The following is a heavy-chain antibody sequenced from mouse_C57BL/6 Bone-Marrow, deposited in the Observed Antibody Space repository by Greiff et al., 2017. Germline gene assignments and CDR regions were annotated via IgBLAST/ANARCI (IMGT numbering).Heavy chain of an antibody. J-gene: IGHJ1*03. CDR2: IYPGGGYT. V-gene: IGHV1-63*01. Sequence: VKLVESGAELVRPGTSVKMSCKASGYTFTNYRIGWAKQRPGHGLEWIGDIYPGGGYTNYNEKFKGKATLTADKSSSTAYMQFSSLTSEESAIDYCARRLGHWYFDVWGTGTTVTVSS. CDR3: ARRLGHWYFDV. CDR1: GYTFTNYR. D-gene: IGHD4-1*01.